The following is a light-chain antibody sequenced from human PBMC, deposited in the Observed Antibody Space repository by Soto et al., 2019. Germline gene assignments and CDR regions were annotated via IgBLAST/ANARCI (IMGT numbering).Light chain of an antibody. Sequence: DIQLTQSPSFLSASVGDRVTITCRASQGINTFLAWFQQKPGKAPNLLISAASSLQSGVPSRFSGSGSETEFTLTITSLQPEDSATYYCLQHNSYPLTFGGGTKVDIK. CDR3: LQHNSYPLT. CDR1: QGINTF. V-gene: IGKV1-9*01. J-gene: IGKJ4*01. CDR2: AAS.